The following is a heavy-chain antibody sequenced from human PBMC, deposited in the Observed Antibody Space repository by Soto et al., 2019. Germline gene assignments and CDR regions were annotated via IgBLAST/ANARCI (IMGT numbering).Heavy chain of an antibody. D-gene: IGHD2-15*01. Sequence: SETLSLTCAVSGGSFSGYYWSWIRQSPGKGLEWIGSMLYSGLTYYNPSLKSRVTLSVDTSKNQFSVRLNSVTASDTAVYYCAPLSVSLSGPYGIHVWGQGTTVTVSS. CDR2: MLYSGLT. J-gene: IGHJ6*02. V-gene: IGHV4-34*12. CDR1: GGSFSGYY. CDR3: APLSVSLSGPYGIHV.